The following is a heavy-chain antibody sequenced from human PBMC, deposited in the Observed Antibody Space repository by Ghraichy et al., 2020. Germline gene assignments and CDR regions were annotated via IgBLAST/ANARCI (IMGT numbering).Heavy chain of an antibody. Sequence: GGSLRLSCEASGFTFSTYGMHWVRQAPGKGLEWVALIWYDGSKKYYADSVKGRFTISRDNSKNTLYLQMNSLRVEDTALYYCARDERPGTITPVDYWGQGTLVTVSS. CDR3: ARDERPGTITPVDY. CDR1: GFTFSTYG. V-gene: IGHV3-33*01. CDR2: IWYDGSKK. J-gene: IGHJ4*02. D-gene: IGHD4-17*01.